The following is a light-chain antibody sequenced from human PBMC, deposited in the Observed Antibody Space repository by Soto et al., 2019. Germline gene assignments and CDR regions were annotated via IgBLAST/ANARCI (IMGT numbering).Light chain of an antibody. V-gene: IGKV3-15*01. CDR1: QSVNTA. CDR2: GAS. J-gene: IGKJ1*01. CDR3: QQYSNWPWT. Sequence: EIVMAQSPATLSVSLGERATLSCRASQSVNTALAWYQQNPGQAPRLLIYGASTRATGIPARFSGSGSGTDFTLTISSLQSEDFAVYNCQQYSNWPWTFGQGTKVE.